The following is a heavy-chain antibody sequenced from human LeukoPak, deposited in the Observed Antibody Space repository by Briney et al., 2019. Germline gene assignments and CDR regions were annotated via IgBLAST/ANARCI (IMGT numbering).Heavy chain of an antibody. J-gene: IGHJ4*02. CDR3: AGGSFDAGTAYLYN. D-gene: IGHD1-1*01. V-gene: IGHV6-1*01. CDR1: GDSVSNKNGA. CDR2: TYYRSNWYS. Sequence: SQTLSLTCAISGDSVSNKNGAWNWIRQSPSRGLEWLGRTYYRSNWYSDYATPVEGRITINADTSKNQFSLQLRSVSLDDSAVYYCAGGSFDAGTAYLYNWGQGTLVTVSP.